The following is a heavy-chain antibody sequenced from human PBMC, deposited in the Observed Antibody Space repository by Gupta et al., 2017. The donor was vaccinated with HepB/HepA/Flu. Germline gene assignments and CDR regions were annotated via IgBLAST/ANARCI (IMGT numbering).Heavy chain of an antibody. CDR2: INHSGST. J-gene: IGHJ2*01. CDR3: ARGPVNIAVAGDWYFDL. V-gene: IGHV4-34*01. Sequence: QVQLQQWGAGLLKPSETLSLTCAVYGGSFSGYYWSWIRQPPGKGLEWIGEINHSGSTNYNPSLKSRVTISVDTSKNQFSLKLSSVTAADTAVYYCARGPVNIAVAGDWYFDLWGRGTLVTVSS. CDR1: GGSFSGYY. D-gene: IGHD6-19*01.